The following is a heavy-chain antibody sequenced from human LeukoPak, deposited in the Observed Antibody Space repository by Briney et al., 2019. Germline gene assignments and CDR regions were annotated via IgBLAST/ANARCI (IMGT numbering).Heavy chain of an antibody. CDR2: ISGYNGNT. CDR3: ARDNYYRSGSFIRWFDP. Sequence: ASVTVSCKASGYTFTSYGISWARQAPGQGLEWMGWISGYNGNTNYAQKLQGRVTMTTDTSTSTAYMELRSLRSDDTAVYYCARDNYYRSGSFIRWFDPWGQGTLVTVSS. D-gene: IGHD3-10*01. V-gene: IGHV1-18*01. J-gene: IGHJ5*02. CDR1: GYTFTSYG.